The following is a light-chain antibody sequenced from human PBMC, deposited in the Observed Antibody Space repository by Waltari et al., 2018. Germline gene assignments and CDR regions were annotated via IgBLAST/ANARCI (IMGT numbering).Light chain of an antibody. CDR1: QAITTY. V-gene: IGKV1-39*01. CDR2: GAF. Sequence: IQLTQSPSSLSASVGDRVTITCRASQAITTYLHWYQHRPGKPPKLLIFGAFNLESGVPLRFSGSGSGTDFILTISSLQPEDFATYYCQQTYSLPYTFGQGTRLDIK. J-gene: IGKJ5*01. CDR3: QQTYSLPYT.